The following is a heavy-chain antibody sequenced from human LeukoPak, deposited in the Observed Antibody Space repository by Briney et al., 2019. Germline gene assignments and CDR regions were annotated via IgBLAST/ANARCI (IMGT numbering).Heavy chain of an antibody. CDR3: AKDRTGAGFRYFDL. V-gene: IGHV3-23*01. J-gene: IGHJ2*01. D-gene: IGHD1-1*01. CDR1: GFTFSSYA. CDR2: ISGSGGST. Sequence: GGSLRLSCAASGFTFSSYAMSWVRQAPGKGLEWVPAISGSGGSTYYADSVKGRFTISRDNSKNTLYLQMNSLRAEDTAVYYCAKDRTGAGFRYFDLWGRGTLVTVSS.